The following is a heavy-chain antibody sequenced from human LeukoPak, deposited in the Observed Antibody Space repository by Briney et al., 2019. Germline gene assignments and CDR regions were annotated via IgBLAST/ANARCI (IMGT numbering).Heavy chain of an antibody. Sequence: GGSLRLSCAASGFTFSSYWMSWVRQAPGKGLEWVSAFSGSGAGTYYADSVKGRFTISRDNSKNTLYLQMNSLRAEDTAVYYCAKKRDYGGNSRVTGLDYWGQGTLVTVSS. CDR2: FSGSGAGT. CDR1: GFTFSSYW. J-gene: IGHJ4*02. CDR3: AKKRDYGGNSRVTGLDY. V-gene: IGHV3-23*01. D-gene: IGHD4-23*01.